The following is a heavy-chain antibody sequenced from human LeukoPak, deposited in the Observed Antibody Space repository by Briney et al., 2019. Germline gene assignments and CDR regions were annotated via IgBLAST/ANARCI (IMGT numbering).Heavy chain of an antibody. V-gene: IGHV1-2*02. CDR2: INPNSGGT. D-gene: IGHD6-13*01. J-gene: IGHJ4*02. CDR1: GYTFTGYY. CDR3: ARGGALGIAAAGSLDY. Sequence: GASVKVSCKASGYTFTGYYMHWVRQAPGQGLEWMGWINPNSGGTNYAQKFQGRVTMTRDTSISTAYMELSRLRSDDTAVYYCARGGALGIAAAGSLDYWGQGTLVTVSS.